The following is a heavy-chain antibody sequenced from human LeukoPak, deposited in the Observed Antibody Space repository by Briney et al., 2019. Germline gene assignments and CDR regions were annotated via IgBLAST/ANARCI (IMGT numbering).Heavy chain of an antibody. Sequence: PSETLSLTCTVSRGSISSYYWSWIRQPAGKGLEWIGRIYTSGSTNYNPSLKSRVTMSVDTSKKQFPLKLTSVTAADTAVYYCARVVVGAANAFDIWGQGTMVTVSS. V-gene: IGHV4-4*07. D-gene: IGHD1-26*01. CDR1: RGSISSYY. CDR2: IYTSGST. CDR3: ARVVVGAANAFDI. J-gene: IGHJ3*02.